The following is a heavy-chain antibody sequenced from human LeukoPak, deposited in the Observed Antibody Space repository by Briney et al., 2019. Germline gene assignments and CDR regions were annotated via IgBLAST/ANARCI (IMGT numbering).Heavy chain of an antibody. V-gene: IGHV3-30-3*01. Sequence: LPGGSLRLSCAASGFIFDTYGVHWLRQAPGKGLEWLAVISYDGSNKLYADSVKGRFTISRDNSKNTLYLQMNSLRAEDTAVYYCAKDQVYCSSTSCSWGQGTLVTVSS. CDR3: AKDQVYCSSTSCS. D-gene: IGHD2-2*01. CDR2: ISYDGSNK. J-gene: IGHJ4*02. CDR1: GFIFDTYG.